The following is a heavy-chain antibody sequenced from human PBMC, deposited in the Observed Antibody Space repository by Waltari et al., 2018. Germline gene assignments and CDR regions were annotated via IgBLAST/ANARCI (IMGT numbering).Heavy chain of an antibody. CDR2: ISVNSGQI. J-gene: IGHJ4*02. CDR3: TAGVTTL. Sequence: EVQLVESGGGLVRPGGSLRLSCVGSGISFSSYSMNWVRQAPGKSLEWVSGISVNSGQIDYVDSVKGRFTISRDNNNKSLYLQMNNLGVEDTGTYYCTAGVTTLWGQGTLVTVSS. V-gene: IGHV3-21*02. CDR1: GISFSSYS. D-gene: IGHD2-21*02.